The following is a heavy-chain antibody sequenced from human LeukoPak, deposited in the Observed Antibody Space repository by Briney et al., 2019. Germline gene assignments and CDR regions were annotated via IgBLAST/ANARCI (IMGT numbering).Heavy chain of an antibody. CDR1: GFTFTRYY. Sequence: GGSLRLSCAAYGFTFTRYYMSWVRQAPGEGLEWVSFISGSSNTIYYADSVRGRFTISRDNAKKSVYLQMNSLRAEDTAVYFCARGLLVVGSKKGNPGNYWGPGTLVAVSS. CDR2: ISGSSNTI. CDR3: ARGLLVVGSKKGNPGNY. J-gene: IGHJ4*02. V-gene: IGHV3-48*04. D-gene: IGHD1-14*01.